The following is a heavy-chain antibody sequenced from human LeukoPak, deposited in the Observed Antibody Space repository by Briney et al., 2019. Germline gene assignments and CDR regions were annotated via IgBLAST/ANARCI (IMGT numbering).Heavy chain of an antibody. V-gene: IGHV3-21*01. J-gene: IGHJ4*02. CDR2: ISTSSSYI. CDR1: GFTFSSYS. D-gene: IGHD3-10*01. Sequence: GSLRLSCAASGFTFSSYSMTWVRQAPGQGLEWVSSISTSSSYIYYADSVKGRFTISRDNAKNSLYLQMNSLRAEDTAVYYCARDGGFGELLVDYWGQGTLVTVSS. CDR3: ARDGGFGELLVDY.